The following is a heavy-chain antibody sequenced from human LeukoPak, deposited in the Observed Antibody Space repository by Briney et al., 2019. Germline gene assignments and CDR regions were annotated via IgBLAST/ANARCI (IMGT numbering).Heavy chain of an antibody. CDR1: GGSISSGGYY. V-gene: IGHV4-31*03. CDR2: IYHSGST. J-gene: IGHJ4*02. D-gene: IGHD3-16*02. CDR3: ARRLTFGGIIALIDY. Sequence: PSETLSLTCTVSGGSISSGGYYWSWIRQHPGKGLERIGYIYHSGSTYYNPFLKSRVTMSVDTSKNQFSLKLSSVTAADTAVYYCARRLTFGGIIALIDYWGQGTLVTVSS.